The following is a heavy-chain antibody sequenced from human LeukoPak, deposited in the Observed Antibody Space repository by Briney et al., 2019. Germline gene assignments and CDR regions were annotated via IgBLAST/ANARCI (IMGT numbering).Heavy chain of an antibody. V-gene: IGHV3-7*03. CDR3: ARAEAAGDNRGGYYYFYMDV. D-gene: IGHD6-25*01. CDR1: GLPFSRYS. Sequence: GSLSLSCAVSGLPFSRYSMSWVRQAPGKGLEWVAYIKQDGSEKYYVGSVKGRFTISRDSSQSTLYLQMNSLRAEDTAVYYCARAEAAGDNRGGYYYFYMDVWGKGTTVTVSS. CDR2: IKQDGSEK. J-gene: IGHJ6*03.